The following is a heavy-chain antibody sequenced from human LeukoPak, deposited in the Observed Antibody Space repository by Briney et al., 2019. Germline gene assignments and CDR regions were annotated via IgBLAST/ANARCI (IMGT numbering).Heavy chain of an antibody. CDR3: ARVFGVYDYVWGSYRWDPFDY. CDR2: ISAYNGNT. Sequence: ASVKVSCKASGYTFTSYGISWVRQAPGQGLEWMGWISAYNGNTNYAQKLQGRVTMTTDTSTSTAYMELRSLRSGDTAVYYCARVFGVYDYVWGSYRWDPFDYWGQGTLVTVSS. V-gene: IGHV1-18*01. CDR1: GYTFTSYG. J-gene: IGHJ4*02. D-gene: IGHD3-16*02.